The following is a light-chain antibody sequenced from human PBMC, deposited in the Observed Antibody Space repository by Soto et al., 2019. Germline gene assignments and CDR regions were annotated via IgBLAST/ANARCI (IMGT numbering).Light chain of an antibody. J-gene: IGKJ1*01. Sequence: DIQMTQSPSSLSASVGDRVTITCRASQSISTYLNWYQQTPGKAPKLLIYGASILQSGVPSRFGGSGSGTDFTLTISSLQPEDFATYFCQESSSSTWTFGQGTKVEIK. V-gene: IGKV1-39*01. CDR1: QSISTY. CDR3: QESSSSTWT. CDR2: GAS.